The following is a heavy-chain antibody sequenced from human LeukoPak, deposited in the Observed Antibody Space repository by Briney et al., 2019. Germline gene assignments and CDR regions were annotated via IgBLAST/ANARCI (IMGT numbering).Heavy chain of an antibody. J-gene: IGHJ4*02. CDR2: IYYSGST. CDR1: GGSISTTSYY. Sequence: SETLSLTCTVSGGSISTTSYYWGWIRRPPGKGLEWIGSIYYSGSTYYNPSLNSRVTISVDTSKEQFSLKLSSVTAADTAVYYCARGRSSGGSYYGSDYWGQGTLVTVSS. D-gene: IGHD1-26*01. V-gene: IGHV4-39*01. CDR3: ARGRSSGGSYYGSDY.